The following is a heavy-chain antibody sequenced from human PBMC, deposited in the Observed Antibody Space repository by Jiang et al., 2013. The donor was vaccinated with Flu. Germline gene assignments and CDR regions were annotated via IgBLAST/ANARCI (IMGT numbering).Heavy chain of an antibody. D-gene: IGHD6-13*01. V-gene: IGHV1-69*01. CDR3: ASVVAQRGYSSSWYSSYGMDV. Sequence: SGAEVKKPGSSVKVSCKASGGTFSSYAISWVRQAPGQGLEWMGGIIPIFGTANYAQKFQGRVTITADESTSTAYMELSSLRSEDTAVYYCASVVAQRGYSSSWYSSYGMDVWGQGTTVTVSS. CDR2: IIPIFGTA. CDR1: GGTFSSYA. J-gene: IGHJ6*02.